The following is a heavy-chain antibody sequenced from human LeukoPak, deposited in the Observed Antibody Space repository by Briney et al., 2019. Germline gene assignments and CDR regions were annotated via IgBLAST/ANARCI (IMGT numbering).Heavy chain of an antibody. Sequence: GESLKISCKGSGYSFTTYWIGWVRQVPGKGLEWMGVIYPADSDTRYSPSFQGQVIISADKSINTAYLQRSSLKASDTAIYYCARGGSHFEYWGQGTLVTVSS. J-gene: IGHJ4*02. CDR3: ARGGSHFEY. CDR1: GYSFTTYW. CDR2: IYPADSDT. D-gene: IGHD3-16*01. V-gene: IGHV5-51*01.